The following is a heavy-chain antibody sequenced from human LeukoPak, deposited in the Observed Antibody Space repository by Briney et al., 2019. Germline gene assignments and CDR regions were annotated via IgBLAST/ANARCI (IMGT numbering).Heavy chain of an antibody. V-gene: IGHV3-23*01. CDR3: AREQNIRGVSIMVDS. D-gene: IGHD3-10*01. Sequence: GGSLRLSCVASGFTFSNFAMSWVRHSPGKGLEWVSGISNIDANTYYADSVKGRFAISRDNSKNTLYLQMNNLRIEDTAVYYCAREQNIRGVSIMVDSWGQGTLVTVSS. CDR1: GFTFSNFA. J-gene: IGHJ4*02. CDR2: ISNIDANT.